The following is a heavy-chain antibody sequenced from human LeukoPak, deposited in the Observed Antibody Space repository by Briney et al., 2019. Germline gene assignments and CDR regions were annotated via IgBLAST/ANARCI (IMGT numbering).Heavy chain of an antibody. D-gene: IGHD5-18*01. CDR1: GFTVSSNY. V-gene: IGHV3-23*01. J-gene: IGHJ4*02. CDR3: AKHSRIQLWGFDY. Sequence: GGSLRLSCAASGFTVSSNYMSWVRQAPGKGLEWVSAISGSGGSTYYADSVKGRFTISRDNSKNTLYLQMNSLRAEDTAVYYCAKHSRIQLWGFDYWGQGTLVTVSS. CDR2: ISGSGGST.